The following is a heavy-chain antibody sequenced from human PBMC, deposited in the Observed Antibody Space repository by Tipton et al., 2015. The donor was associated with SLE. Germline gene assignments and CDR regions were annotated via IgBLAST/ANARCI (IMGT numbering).Heavy chain of an antibody. CDR3: ARGLRFWYFDV. D-gene: IGHD3-16*01. V-gene: IGHV3-30*01. Sequence: SLRLSCAVSGFSFNGYPLHWVRQAPGKGLEWVADISSEGTLKYYADSVKGRFTISKDNSRNTLHLEMNSPRTDDPAIYYCARGLRFWYFDVWGRGTLVTVSS. CDR2: ISSEGTLK. J-gene: IGHJ2*01. CDR1: GFSFNGYP.